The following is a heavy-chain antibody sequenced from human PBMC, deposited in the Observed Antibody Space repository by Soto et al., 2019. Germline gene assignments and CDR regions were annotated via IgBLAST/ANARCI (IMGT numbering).Heavy chain of an antibody. CDR3: ARQFIRIVDTITYYYGMDV. J-gene: IGHJ6*02. Sequence: SETLSLTCTVSGGSISSSSYYWGWIRQPPGKGLEWIGSIYYSGSTYYNPSLKSRVTISVDTSKNQFSLKLSSVTAADTAVYYCARQFIRIVDTITYYYGMDVWGQGTKVTVSS. V-gene: IGHV4-39*01. CDR1: GGSISSSSYY. D-gene: IGHD5-12*01. CDR2: IYYSGST.